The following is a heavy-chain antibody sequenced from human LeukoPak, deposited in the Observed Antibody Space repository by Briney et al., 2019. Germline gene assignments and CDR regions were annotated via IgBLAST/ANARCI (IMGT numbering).Heavy chain of an antibody. J-gene: IGHJ4*02. CDR2: IYSGGST. CDR1: GFTVSSNY. CDR3: ARDGYSYGYFDY. V-gene: IGHV3-66*02. Sequence: DPGGSLRLSCAASGFTVSSNYMSWVRQAPGKGLEGVSVIYSGGSTCYADSVKGRFTISRENSKNTLYLQMNSLRAEDTAVYYCARDGYSYGYFDYWGQGTLVTVSS. D-gene: IGHD5-18*01.